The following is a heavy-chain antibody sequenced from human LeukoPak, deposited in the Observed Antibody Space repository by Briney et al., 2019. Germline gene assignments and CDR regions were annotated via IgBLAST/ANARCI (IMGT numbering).Heavy chain of an antibody. CDR2: MNPNSGNT. Sequence: ASVRVSCKASGYTFTGHYMHWVRQAPGQGLEWMGWMNPNSGNTGYAQKFQGRVTMTRNTSISTAYMELSSLRSEDTAVYYCARGAPAYYDILTGYYYFDYWGQGTLVTVSS. V-gene: IGHV1-8*02. D-gene: IGHD3-9*01. CDR1: GYTFTGHY. CDR3: ARGAPAYYDILTGYYYFDY. J-gene: IGHJ4*02.